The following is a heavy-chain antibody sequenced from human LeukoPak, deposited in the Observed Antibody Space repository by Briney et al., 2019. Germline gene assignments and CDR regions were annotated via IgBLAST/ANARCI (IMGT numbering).Heavy chain of an antibody. J-gene: IGHJ4*02. CDR1: GGSISSGGYY. Sequence: SQTLSLTCTVSGGSISSGGYYWSWIRQHPGKGLEWIGYIYYSGSTYSNPSLKSRVTLSLDQSKNKFSLQLRSVTAADTAVYYCARIWFGGLSYFDYWGQGTLVTVS. CDR3: ARIWFGGLSYFDY. V-gene: IGHV4-31*03. CDR2: IYYSGST. D-gene: IGHD3-10*01.